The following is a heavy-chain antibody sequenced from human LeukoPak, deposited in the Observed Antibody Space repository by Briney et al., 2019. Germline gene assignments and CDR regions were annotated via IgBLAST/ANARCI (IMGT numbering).Heavy chain of an antibody. V-gene: IGHV4-38-2*02. Sequence: SETLSLTCTVSGYSISSGYYWGWIRQPPGKGLEWIGSISYRGNNYHNPSVKSRVIMSVDTSKNQFSLALRSVTAADTAVYYCARSILRYYYNASGYYPYYFDYWGQGMSVTVSS. J-gene: IGHJ4*02. D-gene: IGHD3-22*01. CDR1: GYSISSGYY. CDR3: ARSILRYYYNASGYYPYYFDY. CDR2: ISYRGNN.